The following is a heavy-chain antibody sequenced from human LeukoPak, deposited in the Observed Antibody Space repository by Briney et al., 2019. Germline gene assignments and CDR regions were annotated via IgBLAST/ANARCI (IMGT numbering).Heavy chain of an antibody. CDR1: GYTFTAYP. Sequence: ASVKVSCKASGYTFTAYPIHWVRQAPGQGLEWMGRINPNSGVTNYAQKFQGRVIMTRDISISTAYMQLSSLKSDDTAVYYCARDSSNWSSFGSWGQGSLVIVSS. CDR2: INPNSGVT. D-gene: IGHD2-2*01. CDR3: ARDSSNWSSFGS. J-gene: IGHJ4*02. V-gene: IGHV1-2*06.